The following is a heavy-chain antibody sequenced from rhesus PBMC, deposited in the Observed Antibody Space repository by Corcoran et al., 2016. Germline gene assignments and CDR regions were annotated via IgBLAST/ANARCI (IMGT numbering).Heavy chain of an antibody. CDR3: ARDWYSGSWSPYYFDY. Sequence: QVQLQESGPGVVKPSETLSLTCAVSGGSISSGYDWSWIRQPPGKGLEWIGYIYGSGGSTNYNPSLKNRVTISKDASKNQFSLKLSAVTAADTAVYYCARDWYSGSWSPYYFDYWGQGVLVTVSS. V-gene: IGHV4-76*01. CDR2: IYGSGGST. D-gene: IGHD6-25*01. CDR1: GGSISSGYD. J-gene: IGHJ4*01.